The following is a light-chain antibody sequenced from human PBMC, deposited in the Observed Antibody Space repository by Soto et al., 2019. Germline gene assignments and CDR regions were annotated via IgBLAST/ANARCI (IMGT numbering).Light chain of an antibody. CDR3: SSYTSSSTYV. V-gene: IGLV2-14*01. CDR1: SSDIGSYDH. J-gene: IGLJ1*01. Sequence: QSALTQPASVSGSPGQSITISCSGTSSDIGSYDHVAWYQQFPGKSPKLMIYPVSDRPSGGSDRFSGSKSGNTASLTISGLKAEDEADYYCSSYTSSSTYVFGIGTKVTVL. CDR2: PVS.